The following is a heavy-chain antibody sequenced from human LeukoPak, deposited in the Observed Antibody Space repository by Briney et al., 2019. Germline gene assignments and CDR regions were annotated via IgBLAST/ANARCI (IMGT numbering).Heavy chain of an antibody. D-gene: IGHD2-15*01. CDR2: IYYGGNT. J-gene: IGHJ4*02. Sequence: GSLRLSCAASGFTFSSYSMNWVRQAPGKGLEWIGSIYYGGNTYYNPSLKSRVTISVDTSKNQFSLKLSSMIAADTAVYYCASFRTDEAAFDYWGQGTLVTVSP. CDR1: GFTFSSYS. V-gene: IGHV4-39*07. CDR3: ASFRTDEAAFDY.